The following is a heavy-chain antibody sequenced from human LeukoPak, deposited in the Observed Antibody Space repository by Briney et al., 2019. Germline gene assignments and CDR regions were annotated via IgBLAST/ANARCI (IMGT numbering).Heavy chain of an antibody. V-gene: IGHV3-30*01. J-gene: IGHJ4*02. CDR3: AREPGTGSYFDY. D-gene: IGHD3-10*01. Sequence: GGSLSLSRAASGFTFSSYAMHWVRQAPGKGLEWVAVISYDGSNKYYADSVKGRFTISRDNSKNTLYLQMNSLRAEDTAVYYCAREPGTGSYFDYWGQGTLVTVSS. CDR1: GFTFSSYA. CDR2: ISYDGSNK.